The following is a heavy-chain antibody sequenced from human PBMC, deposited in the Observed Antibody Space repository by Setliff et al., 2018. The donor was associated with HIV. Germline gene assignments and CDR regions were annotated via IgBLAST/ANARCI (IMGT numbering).Heavy chain of an antibody. Sequence: PSETLSLTCTVSGGSITSGGCNWIWIRQHPEKGLEWIGYVDFGFRRYYNPSLKSQVIISVYTPKNQFSLTFNSVTAADTAVYYCATDRGGRYLDYWGQGAPVTVSS. CDR2: VDFGFRR. D-gene: IGHD3-10*01. CDR1: GGSITSGGCN. J-gene: IGHJ4*02. V-gene: IGHV4-31*01. CDR3: ATDRGGRYLDY.